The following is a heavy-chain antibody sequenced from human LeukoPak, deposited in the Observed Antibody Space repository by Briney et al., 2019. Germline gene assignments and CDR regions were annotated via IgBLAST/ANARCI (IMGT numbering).Heavy chain of an antibody. J-gene: IGHJ4*02. CDR2: ISSTSNTI. CDR3: ASHSSNWYTERFFDY. V-gene: IGHV3-48*04. CDR1: GFTFNTYA. Sequence: PGGSLRLSCAASGFTFNTYAMSWVRQAPGKGLEWVSYISSTSNTIYYADSVKGRFTISRDNAKNSLYLQMNSLRAEDTAVYYCASHSSNWYTERFFDYWGQGTLVTVSS. D-gene: IGHD6-13*01.